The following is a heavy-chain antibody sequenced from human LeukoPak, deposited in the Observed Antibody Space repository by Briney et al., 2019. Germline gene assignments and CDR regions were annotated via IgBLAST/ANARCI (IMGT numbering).Heavy chain of an antibody. D-gene: IGHD3/OR15-3a*01. J-gene: IGHJ4*02. Sequence: GESLKISCKASGFDFASYWIAWVRQVPGKGLEWMAMGDSHDSDTRYSPSFQGQVTVSADASITPAYLQWGRLKASDTAIYYCTRIHGSSPYDFSFAYGGQGTLVTVPS. V-gene: IGHV5-51*01. CDR2: GDSHDSDT. CDR1: GFDFASYW. CDR3: TRIHGSSPYDFSFAY.